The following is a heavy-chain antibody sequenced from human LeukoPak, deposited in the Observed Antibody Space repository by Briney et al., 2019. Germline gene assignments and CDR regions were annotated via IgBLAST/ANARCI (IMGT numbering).Heavy chain of an antibody. CDR3: ARDIYDFWSGYYSGFSY. V-gene: IGHV3-21*01. Sequence: GGSLRLSCAASGFTFSSYSMNWVRQAPGKGLEWVSSISSSSSYIYYVDSVKGRFTISRDNAKNSLYLQVSSLRAEDTAVYYCARDIYDFWSGYYSGFSYWGQGTLVTVSS. J-gene: IGHJ4*02. D-gene: IGHD3-3*01. CDR1: GFTFSSYS. CDR2: ISSSSSYI.